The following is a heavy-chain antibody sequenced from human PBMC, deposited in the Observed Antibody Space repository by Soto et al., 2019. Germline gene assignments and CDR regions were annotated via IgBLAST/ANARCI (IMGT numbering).Heavy chain of an antibody. CDR2: ISGSGGST. CDR1: GLTISPYA. D-gene: IGHD1-1*01. V-gene: IGHV3-23*01. Sequence: EVQVLESGGGLVQPGGSLRLSCEVSGLTISPYATSWVRQAPGKGLEWVSAISGSGGSTYYADSVKGRFTISRDNSKNTLYLQMNSLRAEDTAVYYCAKGATGTWLDYYFDYWGQGTLVSVSS. CDR3: AKGATGTWLDYYFDY. J-gene: IGHJ4*02.